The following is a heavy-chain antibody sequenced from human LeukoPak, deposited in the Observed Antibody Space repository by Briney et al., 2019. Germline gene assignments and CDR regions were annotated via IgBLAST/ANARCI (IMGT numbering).Heavy chain of an antibody. Sequence: PGGSLRLSCAASGFTFSSYWMHWVRQAPGKGLVWVSHINSDGSSTNYADSVKGRFTISRDNAKNTLYLQMNSLRAEDTAVYYCAKGTNIVVVASAPNNPSDHWGQGTLVTVSS. CDR1: GFTFSSYW. D-gene: IGHD2-2*01. CDR2: INSDGSST. CDR3: AKGTNIVVVASAPNNPSDH. V-gene: IGHV3-74*01. J-gene: IGHJ4*02.